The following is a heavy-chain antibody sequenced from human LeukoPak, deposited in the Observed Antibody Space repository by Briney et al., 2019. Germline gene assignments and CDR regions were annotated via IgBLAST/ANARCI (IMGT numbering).Heavy chain of an antibody. CDR3: ATYSGSYYGYYFDY. J-gene: IGHJ4*02. Sequence: GGSLRLSCAASGFSFSSYSINWVRQAPGKGLEWVSYISGGSGTIYYADSVQGRFTISRDNAKNSLYLQMNSLREKDTAVYYCATYSGSYYGYYFDYWGQGTLVTVSS. D-gene: IGHD1-26*01. CDR2: ISGGSGTI. V-gene: IGHV3-48*02. CDR1: GFSFSSYS.